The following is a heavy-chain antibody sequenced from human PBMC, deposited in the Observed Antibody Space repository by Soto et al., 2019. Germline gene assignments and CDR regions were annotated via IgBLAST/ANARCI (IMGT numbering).Heavy chain of an antibody. D-gene: IGHD4-17*01. Sequence: EVQLLESGGGLVQPGGSLRLSCAASGFTFSSYDMSWVRQAPGKGLEWVSAISGSGGSTYYADSVKGRFTISRDNSKNTLYLQMNSLRAEDTAVYYCAARLGGDLAFDYWGQGTMVTVSS. CDR2: ISGSGGST. J-gene: IGHJ4*02. CDR1: GFTFSSYD. CDR3: AARLGGDLAFDY. V-gene: IGHV3-23*01.